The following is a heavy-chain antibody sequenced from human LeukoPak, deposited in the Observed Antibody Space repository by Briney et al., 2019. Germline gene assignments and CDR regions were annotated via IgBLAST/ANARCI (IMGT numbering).Heavy chain of an antibody. CDR3: ARGCEVRGGGCYYYYGMDV. Sequence: ASVKVSCKASGGTFSSYAISWVRQAPGQGLEWMGWINPNSGGTNYAQKFQGWVTMTRDTSISTAYMELSRLRSDDTAVYYCARGCEVRGGGCYYYYGMDVWGQGTTVTVSS. J-gene: IGHJ6*02. CDR1: GGTFSSYA. V-gene: IGHV1-2*04. D-gene: IGHD3-10*01. CDR2: INPNSGGT.